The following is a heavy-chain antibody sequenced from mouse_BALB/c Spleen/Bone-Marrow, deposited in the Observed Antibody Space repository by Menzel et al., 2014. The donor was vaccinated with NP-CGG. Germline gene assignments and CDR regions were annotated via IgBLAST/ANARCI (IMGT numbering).Heavy chain of an antibody. CDR3: TRRPHEANSYIDC. V-gene: IGHV5-6*01. Sequence: DVHLVESGGDLVKPGGSLKLSCVASGFTFSSYGMSWVRQTPDKRLEWVATISSGGSSTYYPASAKGRFTIARDNAKSSLYLQMSSLNSEDTAMYDCTRRPHEANSYIDCWGQGTTLTVSS. J-gene: IGHJ2*01. CDR1: GFTFSSYG. CDR2: ISSGGSST. D-gene: IGHD3-2*02.